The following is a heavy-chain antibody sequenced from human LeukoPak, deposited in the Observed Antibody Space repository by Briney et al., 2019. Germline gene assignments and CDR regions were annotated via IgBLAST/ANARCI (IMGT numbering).Heavy chain of an antibody. D-gene: IGHD3-16*02. CDR1: GGTFSSYA. CDR3: ARDYYVWGSYRYYDYMDV. Sequence: SVKVSCKASGGTFSSYAISWVRQAPGQGLEWMGGIIPIFGTANYAQKFQGRVTITADESTSTAYMELSSLRSEDTAVYYCARDYYVWGSYRYYDYMDVWGKGTTVTVSS. J-gene: IGHJ6*03. CDR2: IIPIFGTA. V-gene: IGHV1-69*01.